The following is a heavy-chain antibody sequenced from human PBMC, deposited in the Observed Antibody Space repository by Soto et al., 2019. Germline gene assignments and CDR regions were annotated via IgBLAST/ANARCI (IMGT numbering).Heavy chain of an antibody. CDR2: INYSGTT. V-gene: IGHV4-31*03. J-gene: IGHJ6*02. D-gene: IGHD1-26*01. CDR1: GASFTGVAFT. CDR3: ARDHKWDGMDV. Sequence: QVQLQESGPGLVNPSRPFSPTCPGSGASFTGVAFTWSWFGHSPGKAWEWIGYINYSGTTYYNPSLRSRITMSVDTSKHQFSLNLSSVTAADTAVYYCARDHKWDGMDVWGQGTTVTVSS.